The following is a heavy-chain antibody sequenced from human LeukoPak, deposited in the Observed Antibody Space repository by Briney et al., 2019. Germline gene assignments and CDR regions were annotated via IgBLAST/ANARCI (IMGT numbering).Heavy chain of an antibody. Sequence: GGSLRLSCAASGFTFSSYWMSWVRQAPGKGLEWVANIKQDGSEKYYVDSVKGRFTISRDNAKNSLYLQMNSLRAEDTAAYYCARVVPAAKTSNAFDIWGQGTMVTVSS. J-gene: IGHJ3*02. CDR3: ARVVPAAKTSNAFDI. V-gene: IGHV3-7*01. CDR1: GFTFSSYW. D-gene: IGHD2-2*01. CDR2: IKQDGSEK.